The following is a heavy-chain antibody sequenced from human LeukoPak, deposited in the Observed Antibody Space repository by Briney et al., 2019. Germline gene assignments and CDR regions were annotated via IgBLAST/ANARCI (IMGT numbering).Heavy chain of an antibody. CDR3: ARLTHSYYSDTSGYYPYYYMDV. Sequence: PSETLSLTCNVFGGSISSNTYYWGWIRQPPGKGLEWIGRISYSGSTYHNPSLKSRVTMSVDTSKNRFSLRLSSVTAADTALYYCARLTHSYYSDTSGYYPYYYMDVWGKGTTVTVSS. CDR2: ISYSGST. V-gene: IGHV4-39*02. CDR1: GGSISSNTYY. J-gene: IGHJ6*03. D-gene: IGHD3-22*01.